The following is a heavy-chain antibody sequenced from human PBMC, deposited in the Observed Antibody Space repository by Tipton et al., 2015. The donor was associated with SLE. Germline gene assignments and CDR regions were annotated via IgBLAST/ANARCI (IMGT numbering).Heavy chain of an antibody. CDR3: ARDSYYDSSGYYSNDAVDI. D-gene: IGHD3-22*01. CDR2: IYSGGST. V-gene: IGHV3-66*02. Sequence: SLRLSCAASGFTVSSNYMSWVRQAPGKGLEWVSVIYSGGSTYYADSVKGRFTISRDNSKNTLYLQMNSLRAEDTAVYYCARDSYYDSSGYYSNDAVDIWGQGTMVTVSS. CDR1: GFTVSSNY. J-gene: IGHJ3*02.